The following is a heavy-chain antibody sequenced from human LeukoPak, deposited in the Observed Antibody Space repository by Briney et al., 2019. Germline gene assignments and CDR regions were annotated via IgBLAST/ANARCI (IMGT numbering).Heavy chain of an antibody. Sequence: GESLKISCKGSGYSFTSYWIGWVRQMPGKGLEWMGIIYPGDSDTRYSPSFQGQVTISADKSISTAYLQWSSLKASDTAMYYCARVLIDDSGSSDALAFDIWGQGTMVTVSS. V-gene: IGHV5-51*01. D-gene: IGHD1-26*01. J-gene: IGHJ3*02. CDR3: ARVLIDDSGSSDALAFDI. CDR2: IYPGDSDT. CDR1: GYSFTSYW.